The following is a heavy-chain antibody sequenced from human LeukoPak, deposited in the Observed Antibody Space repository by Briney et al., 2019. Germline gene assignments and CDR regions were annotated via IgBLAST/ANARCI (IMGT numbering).Heavy chain of an antibody. CDR1: GFTFSDYG. CDR3: ARDIDYYDSSGPSDY. J-gene: IGHJ4*02. Sequence: GRSLRLSCAASGFTFSDYGMHWVRQAPGKGLEWVAVISYDGSNKYYADSVKGRFTISRDNSKNTLYLQMNSLRAEDTAVYYCARDIDYYDSSGPSDYWGQGTLVTVSS. V-gene: IGHV3-30*19. CDR2: ISYDGSNK. D-gene: IGHD3-22*01.